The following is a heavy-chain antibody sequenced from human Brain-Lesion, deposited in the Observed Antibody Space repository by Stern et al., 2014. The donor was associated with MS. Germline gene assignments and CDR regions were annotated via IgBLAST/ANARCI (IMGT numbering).Heavy chain of an antibody. CDR2: VNNDGRRT. CDR1: GFTFSNYW. D-gene: IGHD3-10*01. J-gene: IGHJ5*01. CDR3: ARGERWFDS. Sequence: EDQLVESGGGLVQPGGSLRLSCAASGFTFSNYWMHWVRQAPGKGLVWVSRVNNDGRRTSYADSVKGRFTMSRDNAKNTLYLQMNSLRVEDTAIYYCARGERWFDSWGQGTLFTVSS. V-gene: IGHV3-74*02.